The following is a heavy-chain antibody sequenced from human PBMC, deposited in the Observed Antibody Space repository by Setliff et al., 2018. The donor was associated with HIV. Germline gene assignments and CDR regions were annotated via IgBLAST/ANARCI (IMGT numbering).Heavy chain of an antibody. Sequence: PSETLSLTCSVSGDSTSNSYWSWIRQPAGKGLEWIGRLHASGNTNYNPSLKSRVTMSIDTSKNQLSLRLTSVTAADTAVYYCARDVLKSNYLGYYYYLDAWGKGTTVTVSS. V-gene: IGHV4-4*07. CDR1: GDSTSNSY. J-gene: IGHJ6*03. CDR2: LHASGNT. CDR3: ARDVLKSNYLGYYYYLDA. D-gene: IGHD3-9*01.